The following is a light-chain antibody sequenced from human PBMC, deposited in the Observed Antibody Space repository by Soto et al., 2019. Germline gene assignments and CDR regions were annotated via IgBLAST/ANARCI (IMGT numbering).Light chain of an antibody. V-gene: IGLV1-47*01. Sequence: QSVLTQPPSASGTPGQRVTISCSGTSSNIGNNFVYWYQQVPGTAPKLLIYRNNQRPSGVPDRFSGSKSGTSASLAISGLRSEDEADDYCASWDDSLNANLVFGGGTKLTVL. CDR2: RNN. CDR3: ASWDDSLNANLV. CDR1: SSNIGNNF. J-gene: IGLJ3*02.